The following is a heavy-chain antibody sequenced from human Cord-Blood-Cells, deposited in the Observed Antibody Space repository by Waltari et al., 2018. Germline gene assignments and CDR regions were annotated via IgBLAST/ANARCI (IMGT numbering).Heavy chain of an antibody. D-gene: IGHD2-8*02. CDR3: ARDPTWSDAFDI. Sequence: QVQLQESGPGLMKPSETLSLTCTVSGGSISSYYWSWIRQPAGKGLEGIGRIYTTGSTNYNPSLKSRVTMSVDTSKNQFSLKLSSVTAADTAVYYCARDPTWSDAFDIWGQGTMVTVSS. J-gene: IGHJ3*02. CDR2: IYTTGST. V-gene: IGHV4-4*07. CDR1: GGSISSYY.